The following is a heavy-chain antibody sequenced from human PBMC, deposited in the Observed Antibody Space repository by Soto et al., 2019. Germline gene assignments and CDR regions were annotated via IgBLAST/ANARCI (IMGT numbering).Heavy chain of an antibody. CDR3: ARDVHSGYDSFYSNYYYGMDV. CDR2: ISAYNGNT. Sequence: QVQLVQSGAEVKKPGASVKVSCKASGYTFTSYGISWVRQAPGQGLEWMGWISAYNGNTNYAQKLQGRVTMTTDTSTRTAYMELRSLRSDDTAVYYCARDVHSGYDSFYSNYYYGMDVWGQGTTVTVSS. CDR1: GYTFTSYG. J-gene: IGHJ6*02. V-gene: IGHV1-18*01. D-gene: IGHD5-12*01.